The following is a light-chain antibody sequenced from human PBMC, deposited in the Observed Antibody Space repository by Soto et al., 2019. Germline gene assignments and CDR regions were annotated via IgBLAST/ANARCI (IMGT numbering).Light chain of an antibody. CDR1: QSVSSN. J-gene: IGKJ4*01. V-gene: IGKV3-15*01. Sequence: EIVMTQSPATLSVSPGEGATLSCRASQSVSSNLAWYQQKPGQAPRLLIYAASTRATGIPARFRGSGSGTELTLTITSLQSEDFAVHYCQQYNNWPPLTFGGGTKVEIK. CDR3: QQYNNWPPLT. CDR2: AAS.